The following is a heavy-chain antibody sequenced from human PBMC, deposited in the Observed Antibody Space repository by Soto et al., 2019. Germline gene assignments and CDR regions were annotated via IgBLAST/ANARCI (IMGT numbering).Heavy chain of an antibody. CDR3: ARDRVIVGAITHYYYGMDV. V-gene: IGHV3-21*01. CDR2: ISSSSSYI. J-gene: IGHJ6*02. D-gene: IGHD1-26*01. CDR1: GFTFSSYS. Sequence: EVQLVESGGGLVKPGGSLRLSCAASGFTFSSYSMNWVRQAPGKGLEWVSSISSSSSYIYYADSVKGRFTISRDNAKNSLYLQMNSLRAEDTAVYYCARDRVIVGAITHYYYGMDVWGQGTTVTVSS.